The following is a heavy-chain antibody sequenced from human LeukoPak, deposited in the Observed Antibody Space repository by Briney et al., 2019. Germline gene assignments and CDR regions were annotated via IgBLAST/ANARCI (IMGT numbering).Heavy chain of an antibody. Sequence: SETLSPTCTVSGGSISSSSYYWGWIRQPPGKGLEWIGSIYYSGSTYYNPSLKSRVTISVDTSKNQFSLKLSSVTAADTAVYYCARLYSSGWHVPGYWGQGTLVTVSS. V-gene: IGHV4-39*01. CDR2: IYYSGST. CDR3: ARLYSSGWHVPGY. CDR1: GGSISSSSYY. J-gene: IGHJ4*02. D-gene: IGHD6-19*01.